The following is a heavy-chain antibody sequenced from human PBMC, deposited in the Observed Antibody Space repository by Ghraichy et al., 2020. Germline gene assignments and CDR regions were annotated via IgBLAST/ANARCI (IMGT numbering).Heavy chain of an antibody. CDR2: ISSSSSYI. CDR3: AREDHSSGSGY. D-gene: IGHD6-19*01. Sequence: GESLRLSCAASGFTFSSYSMNWVRQAPGKGLEWVSSISSSSSYIYYADSVKGRFTISRDNAKNSLYLQMNSLRAEDTAVYYCAREDHSSGSGYWGQGTLVTVSS. V-gene: IGHV3-21*01. J-gene: IGHJ4*02. CDR1: GFTFSSYS.